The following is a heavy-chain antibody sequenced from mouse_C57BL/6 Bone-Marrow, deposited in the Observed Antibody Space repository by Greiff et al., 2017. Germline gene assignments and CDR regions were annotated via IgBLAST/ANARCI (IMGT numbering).Heavy chain of an antibody. V-gene: IGHV5-4*01. CDR1: GFTFSSYA. CDR3: ARDLYCGNFDAMDY. Sequence: EVHLVESGGGLVKPGGSLKLSCAASGFTFSSYAMSWVRQTPEKRLEWVATISDGGSYTYYPDNVKGRFTISRDNAKNNLYLQLSHLKSEDTAMYYCARDLYCGNFDAMDYWGQGTSVTVSS. CDR2: ISDGGSYT. D-gene: IGHD2-1*01. J-gene: IGHJ4*01.